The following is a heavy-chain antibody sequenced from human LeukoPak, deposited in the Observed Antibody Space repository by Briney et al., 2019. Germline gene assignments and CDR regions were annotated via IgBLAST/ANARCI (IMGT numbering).Heavy chain of an antibody. V-gene: IGHV4-39*07. CDR2: IYYTGTT. Sequence: SETLSLTCTVSGGSISSSLYHWGWIRQSPGKNLEWLGSIYYTGTTHYNPSLKSRVTISVDTSKNQFSLKLSSVTAADTAVYYCARALNLYYYDTSVEPAFDIWGQGTMVTVSS. J-gene: IGHJ3*02. CDR3: ARALNLYYYDTSVEPAFDI. CDR1: GGSISSSLYH. D-gene: IGHD3-22*01.